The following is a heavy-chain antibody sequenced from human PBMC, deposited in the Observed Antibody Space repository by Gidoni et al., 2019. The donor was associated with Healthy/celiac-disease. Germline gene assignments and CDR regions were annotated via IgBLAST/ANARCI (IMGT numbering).Heavy chain of an antibody. CDR2: IYYSGST. D-gene: IGHD2-15*01. V-gene: IGHV4-59*01. Sequence: QLQLQESGPGLVKPSETLSLTCTVSGGSISSYSWSWIRQPPGKGLEWIGYIYYSGSTNYNPSLKSRVTISVDTSKNQFSLKLSSVTAADTAVYYCARDKGYCSGGSCYSLMYYYYGMDVWGQGTTVTVSS. CDR1: GGSISSYS. CDR3: ARDKGYCSGGSCYSLMYYYYGMDV. J-gene: IGHJ6*02.